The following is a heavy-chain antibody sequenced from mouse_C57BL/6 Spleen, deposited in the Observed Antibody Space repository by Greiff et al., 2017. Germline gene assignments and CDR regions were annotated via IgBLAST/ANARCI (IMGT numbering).Heavy chain of an antibody. J-gene: IGHJ1*03. V-gene: IGHV1-18*01. CDR2: INPNNGGT. CDR1: GYTFTDYN. D-gene: IGHD1-1*01. CDR3: ARSGSYGGYFDV. Sequence: EVKLVESGPELVKPGASVKIPCKASGYTFTDYNMDWVKQSHGKSLEWIGDINPNNGGTIYNQKFKGKATLTVDKSSSTAYMELRSLTSEDTAVYYCARSGSYGGYFDVWGTGTTVTVSS.